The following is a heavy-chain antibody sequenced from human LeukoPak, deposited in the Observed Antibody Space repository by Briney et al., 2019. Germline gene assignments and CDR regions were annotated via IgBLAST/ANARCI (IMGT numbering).Heavy chain of an antibody. J-gene: IGHJ4*02. CDR3: ARGRREIQSSSWWFDY. D-gene: IGHD6-13*01. V-gene: IGHV1-69*05. CDR1: GGTFSNYA. Sequence: SVKVSCKASGGTFSNYAVSWVRQAPGQGLEWMGGIIPVFDTANYAQKFQGRVTITTDESTSTAYMELGSLRSEDTAVYYCARGRREIQSSSWWFDYWGQGTLVTVSS. CDR2: IIPVFDTA.